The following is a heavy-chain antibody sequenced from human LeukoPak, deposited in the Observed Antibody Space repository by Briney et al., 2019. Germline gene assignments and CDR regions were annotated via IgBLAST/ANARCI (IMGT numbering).Heavy chain of an antibody. CDR2: IYHDGSDT. Sequence: PGESLKISCKGSGDTFTDTYIAWVRQVAGKGLEWMGIIYHDGSDTRYSPSFEGQVTISVDHSIRTAYLQWTSLKTSDTAMYYCARFLQGNSLDYWGQGALVTVSS. CDR1: GDTFTDTY. CDR3: ARFLQGNSLDY. V-gene: IGHV5-51*01. D-gene: IGHD1-7*01. J-gene: IGHJ4*02.